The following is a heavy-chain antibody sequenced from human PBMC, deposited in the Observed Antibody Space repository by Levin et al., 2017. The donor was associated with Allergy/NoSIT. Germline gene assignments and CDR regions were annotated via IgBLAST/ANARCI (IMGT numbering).Heavy chain of an antibody. Sequence: PSETLSLTCSVSGGSVSSGTYYWSWIRRPPGKGLEWIGYINYRGGTKYNPSLNSRVTISVDTSKNEFSLKVTSVTAADTAGYYCARNRIVVSGGNDYYYGMDVWGQGTTVTVSS. D-gene: IGHD2-15*01. CDR1: GGSVSSGTYY. J-gene: IGHJ6*02. CDR3: ARNRIVVSGGNDYYYGMDV. CDR2: INYRGGT. V-gene: IGHV4-61*01.